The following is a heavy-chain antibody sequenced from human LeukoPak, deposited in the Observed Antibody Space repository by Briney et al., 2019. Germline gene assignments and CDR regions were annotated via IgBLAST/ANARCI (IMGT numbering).Heavy chain of an antibody. J-gene: IGHJ4*02. Sequence: GGSLRLSCATSGFTLTNFAMHWVRQAPGKGLEYVSAMSSDGGTTYYANSVKGRFTMSRDKSKNAVYLQMGSLRPDDMAVYYCARGGSLSAYDSWGQGTRVTLSS. D-gene: IGHD2/OR15-2a*01. V-gene: IGHV3-64*01. CDR3: ARGGSLSAYDS. CDR2: MSSDGGTT. CDR1: GFTLTNFA.